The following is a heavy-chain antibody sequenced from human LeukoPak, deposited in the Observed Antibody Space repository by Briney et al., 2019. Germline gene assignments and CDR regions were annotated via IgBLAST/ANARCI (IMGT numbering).Heavy chain of an antibody. CDR2: IYYSGST. CDR3: ARERVTGTTDY. J-gene: IGHJ4*02. Sequence: SETLSLTCTVSGGSISSGDYYWSWIRQPPGKGLEWIGYIYYSGSTYYNPSLKSRVTISVDTSKNQFSLKLSSVTAADTAVYYCARERVTGTTDYWGQGTLVTVSS. D-gene: IGHD1-7*01. V-gene: IGHV4-30-4*08. CDR1: GGSISSGDYY.